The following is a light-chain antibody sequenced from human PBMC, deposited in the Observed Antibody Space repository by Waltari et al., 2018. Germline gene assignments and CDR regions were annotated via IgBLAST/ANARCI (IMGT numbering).Light chain of an antibody. CDR2: DAS. J-gene: IGKJ2*01. Sequence: AIQLTQSPSSLSASVGDRVTITCRASQGISSDLAWYQQKPGKAPNLLIYDASSLESGVPSRFSGSGSGTDFTLTISSLQPEDFATYYCQQFNNYLSSFGQGTKLEI. V-gene: IGKV1D-13*01. CDR1: QGISSD. CDR3: QQFNNYLSS.